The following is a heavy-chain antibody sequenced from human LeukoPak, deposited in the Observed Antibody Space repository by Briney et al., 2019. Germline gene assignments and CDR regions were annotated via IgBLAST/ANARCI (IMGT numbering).Heavy chain of an antibody. CDR2: TYYRSKWYN. V-gene: IGHV6-1*01. D-gene: IGHD3-10*01. CDR3: ARGAPAFDS. Sequence: SQTLSLTCVISGDSVPSNSVTWHWIRQSPSRGLEWLGRTYYRSKWYNDYAVSLKSRIIINPDTSKNQLSLQLNSVTPEDTAVYYCARGAPAFDSWGQGTLVTVPS. J-gene: IGHJ4*02. CDR1: GDSVPSNSVT.